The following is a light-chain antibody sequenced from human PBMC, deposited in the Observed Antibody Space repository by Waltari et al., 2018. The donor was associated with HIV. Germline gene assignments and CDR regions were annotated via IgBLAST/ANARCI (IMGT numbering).Light chain of an antibody. CDR3: SSYTSSSTHV. CDR1: SSDVGAYNY. CDR2: DVS. Sequence: QSALTQPASVSGSPGQSITISCTGTSSDVGAYNYVSWYQQDPGKVPKLMIYDVSNPPSGVSKRFSGSKSGNTASLSISGLQAEDEADYYCSSYTSSSTHVFGTGTKVTVL. J-gene: IGLJ1*01. V-gene: IGLV2-14*03.